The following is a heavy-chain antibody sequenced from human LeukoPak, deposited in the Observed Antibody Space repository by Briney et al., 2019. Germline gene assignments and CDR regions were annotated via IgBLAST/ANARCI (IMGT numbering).Heavy chain of an antibody. CDR1: GFTFSSYS. Sequence: PGGSLRLSCAASGFTFSSYSMNWVRQAPGKGLEWVSSISSSSRSYIYYADSVKGRFTISRDNAKNSLYLQMNSLRAEDTAVYYCAELGITMIGGVWGKGTTVTISS. V-gene: IGHV3-21*01. CDR2: ISSSSRSYI. J-gene: IGHJ6*04. D-gene: IGHD3-10*02. CDR3: AELGITMIGGV.